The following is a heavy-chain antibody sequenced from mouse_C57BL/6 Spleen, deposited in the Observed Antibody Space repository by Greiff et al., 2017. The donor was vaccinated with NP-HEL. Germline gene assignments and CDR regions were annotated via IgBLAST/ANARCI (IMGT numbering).Heavy chain of an antibody. CDR2: IHPSDSDT. Sequence: QVQLKQPGAELVKPGASVKVSCKASGYTFTSYWMHWVKQRPGQGLEWIGRIHPSDSDTNYNQKFKGKATLTVDKSSSTAYMQLSSLTSEDSAVYYCAPIYYGNYEGLFAYWGQGTLVTVSA. CDR1: GYTFTSYW. CDR3: APIYYGNYEGLFAY. D-gene: IGHD2-1*01. V-gene: IGHV1-74*01. J-gene: IGHJ3*01.